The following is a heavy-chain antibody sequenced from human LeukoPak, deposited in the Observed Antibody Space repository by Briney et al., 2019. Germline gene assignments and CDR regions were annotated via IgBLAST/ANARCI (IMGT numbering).Heavy chain of an antibody. J-gene: IGHJ3*02. CDR3: ARPNSYDVGNNAFDI. CDR2: IYYSGSA. CDR1: GGSMSSYY. D-gene: IGHD2/OR15-2a*01. Sequence: SETLSLTCTVSGGSMSSYYWTWIRQPPGKGLEWIGYIYYSGSAHYNPSLKSRVTISVDTSKSQFSLKLNPVTAADTAVYYCARPNSYDVGNNAFDIWGQGTMVTVSS. V-gene: IGHV4-59*01.